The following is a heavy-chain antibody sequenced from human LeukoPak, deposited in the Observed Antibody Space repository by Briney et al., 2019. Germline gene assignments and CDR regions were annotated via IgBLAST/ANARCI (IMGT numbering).Heavy chain of an antibody. CDR2: INSDGSQT. J-gene: IGHJ4*02. Sequence: GGSLRLSCAASGFTFSSHWMHWVRQVPGKGLVWVSRINSDGSQTSYADSVKGRFTISRDNAKNTLYLQMNSLRGEDTALYYCTRDRGSLEYDYWGQGTLVTVSS. D-gene: IGHD1-26*01. CDR3: TRDRGSLEYDY. CDR1: GFTFSSHW. V-gene: IGHV3-74*01.